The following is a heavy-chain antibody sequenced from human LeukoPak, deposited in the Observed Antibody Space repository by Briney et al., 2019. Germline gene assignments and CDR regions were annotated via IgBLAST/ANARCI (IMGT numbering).Heavy chain of an antibody. D-gene: IGHD6-13*01. J-gene: IGHJ3*02. V-gene: IGHV1-24*01. Sequence: ASVKVSCKVSGYTLTELSMHWVRQAPGKGLEWMGGFDPEDGETIYAQKFQGRVTMTEDTSTDTAYMELSSLRSEDTAVYYCATDWGIAAAGTLGDAFDIWGQGTMVTVSS. CDR1: GYTLTELS. CDR2: FDPEDGET. CDR3: ATDWGIAAAGTLGDAFDI.